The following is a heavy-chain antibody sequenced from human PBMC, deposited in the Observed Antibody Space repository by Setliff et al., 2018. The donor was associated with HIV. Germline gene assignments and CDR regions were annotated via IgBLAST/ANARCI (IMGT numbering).Heavy chain of an antibody. D-gene: IGHD3-10*01. CDR1: GYTFVSYD. CDR3: ATHQGFLGSGIHWFDP. Sequence: GASVKVSCKASGYTFVSYDINWVRQAPGQGPEWMGWMNPNSGNTAYAQKFQGRLTMTRDTSKTTSYMELRSLTSEDTAIYYCATHQGFLGSGIHWFDPWGQGTLVTVPQ. CDR2: MNPNSGNT. J-gene: IGHJ5*02. V-gene: IGHV1-8*02.